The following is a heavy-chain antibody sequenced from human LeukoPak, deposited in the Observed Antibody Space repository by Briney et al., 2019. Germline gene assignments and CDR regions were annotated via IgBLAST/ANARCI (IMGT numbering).Heavy chain of an antibody. CDR2: IKQDGSEK. CDR1: GFPLVRFW. Sequence: GGSLRLSCAASGFPLVRFWVSWVRQAPGKGLEGVANIKQDGSEKYYVDSVKGRFTISRDNTKNSLYLQMNSLRAEDTAVYYCARIWDTSGYYFGYFDNWGQGSLVTVSS. D-gene: IGHD3-22*01. V-gene: IGHV3-7*01. J-gene: IGHJ4*02. CDR3: ARIWDTSGYYFGYFDN.